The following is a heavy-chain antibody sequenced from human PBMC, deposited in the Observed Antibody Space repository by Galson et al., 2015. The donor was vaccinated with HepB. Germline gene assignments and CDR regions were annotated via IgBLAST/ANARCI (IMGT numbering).Heavy chain of an antibody. Sequence: QSGAEVKKPGESLKISCKGSGYSFTNYWIGWVRQMPGKGLEWMGMIYPGDSDTRYSPSFQGQVTISADKSIRTAYLQWDSLKASDTAMFYCARISSDLSRAFDMWGQGTMVTVSS. CDR2: IYPGDSDT. V-gene: IGHV5-51*03. J-gene: IGHJ3*02. CDR3: ARISSDLSRAFDM. CDR1: GYSFTNYW. D-gene: IGHD3-3*01.